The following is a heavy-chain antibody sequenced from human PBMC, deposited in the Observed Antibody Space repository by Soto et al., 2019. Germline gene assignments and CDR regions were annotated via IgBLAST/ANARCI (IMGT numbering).Heavy chain of an antibody. V-gene: IGHV1-18*04. D-gene: IGHD6-19*01. Sequence: ASVKVSCKASGYTFTSYGISWVRQAPGQGLEWMGWVSAYNGNTNYAQKLQGRVTMTTDTSTSTAYMELRSLRSDDTAVYYCARDPSRYSSGRNWFDPRGQGTLVTVSS. CDR2: VSAYNGNT. CDR1: GYTFTSYG. J-gene: IGHJ5*02. CDR3: ARDPSRYSSGRNWFDP.